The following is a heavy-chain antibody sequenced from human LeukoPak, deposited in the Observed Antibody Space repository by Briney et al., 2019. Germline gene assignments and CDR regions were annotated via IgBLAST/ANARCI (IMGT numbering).Heavy chain of an antibody. CDR3: AKDRSIAAGDGAFDI. V-gene: IGHV3-23*01. CDR2: INVTGGNT. CDR1: GFTFSTYA. Sequence: GGPLRLSCAPSGFTFSTYAMTWVRQAPGKALEWVSLINVTGGNTYYADSVKGRFTISRDNYKNTLYLQMNSLRAEDTAVYYCAKDRSIAAGDGAFDIWGQGTMVTVSS. D-gene: IGHD6-13*01. J-gene: IGHJ3*02.